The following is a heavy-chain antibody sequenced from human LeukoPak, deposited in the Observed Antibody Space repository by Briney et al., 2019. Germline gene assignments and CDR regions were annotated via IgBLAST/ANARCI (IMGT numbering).Heavy chain of an antibody. CDR1: GFTFDEYA. D-gene: IGHD2-15*01. CDR2: ISSNSENI. CDR3: AKDPYRYCSGGSCVD. V-gene: IGHV3-9*01. J-gene: IGHJ4*02. Sequence: GRSLRLSCAASGFTFDEYAMHWGRQAPGKGLEWVSGISSNSENIVYADSVRGRFTISRDDAQNSLFLQMNSLRAEDTAVYYCAKDPYRYCSGGSCVDWGQGTLVTVSS.